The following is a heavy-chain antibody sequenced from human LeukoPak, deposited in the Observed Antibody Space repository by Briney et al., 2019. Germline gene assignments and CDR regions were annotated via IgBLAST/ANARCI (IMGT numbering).Heavy chain of an antibody. CDR2: ISGSGGST. D-gene: IGHD2-2*01. J-gene: IGHJ4*02. CDR3: AKEYCSSTSCYGSFDY. CDR1: GFTFSSYA. V-gene: IGHV3-23*01. Sequence: GGSLRLSCAASGFTFSSYAMSWVRQAPGKGLEWVSAISGSGGSTYYADSVKGRFTISRDNSKNTLYLQMNSLRAEDTAVYYRAKEYCSSTSCYGSFDYWGQGTLVTVSS.